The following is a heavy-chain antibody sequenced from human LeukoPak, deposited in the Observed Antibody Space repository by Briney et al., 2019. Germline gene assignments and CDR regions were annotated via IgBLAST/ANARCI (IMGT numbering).Heavy chain of an antibody. CDR1: GYTFTSYD. D-gene: IGHD3-3*01. V-gene: IGHV1-8*01. CDR3: AREAYYDFWSGLSGYFDL. CDR2: MNPNSGNT. Sequence: GESLKISCKGSGYTFTSYDINWVRQATGQGLEWMGWMNPNSGNTDYAQKFQGRVTITRNTSISTAYMELSSLRSEDTAVYYCAREAYYDFWSGLSGYFDLWGRGTLVTVSS. J-gene: IGHJ2*01.